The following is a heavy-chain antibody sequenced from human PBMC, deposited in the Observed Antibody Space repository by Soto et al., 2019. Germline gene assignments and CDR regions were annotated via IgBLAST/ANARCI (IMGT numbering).Heavy chain of an antibody. D-gene: IGHD3-3*01. Sequence: GGSRRLPCPPSGFTISSSAMSWVRQAPGRRLEWVSGLSGSGAGTYYADYVKGRFTISRDNSKNTLYLQMSGLRAKGAAVYYCAKGPTVFGAVISFDYYYGMYVWGQGAPVTVSS. J-gene: IGHJ6*01. CDR2: LSGSGAGT. CDR3: AKGPTVFGAVISFDYYYGMYV. CDR1: GFTISSSA. V-gene: IGHV3-23*01.